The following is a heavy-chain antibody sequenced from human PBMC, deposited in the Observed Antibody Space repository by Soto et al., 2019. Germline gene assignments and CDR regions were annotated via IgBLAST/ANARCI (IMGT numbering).Heavy chain of an antibody. D-gene: IGHD3-22*01. V-gene: IGHV3-64D*06. CDR1: GFTFSVYA. Sequence: EVQLVESGGGLVQPGGSLRLSCSASGFTFSVYAMHWVRQAPGKGLEYVSSISTNGGSTHYADSVKGRFTISRDNSKNTVYLQMRSLRAEDTAVYYCVKGEYYYDGSAYYHFDYWGQGTLVTVSS. CDR2: ISTNGGST. J-gene: IGHJ4*02. CDR3: VKGEYYYDGSAYYHFDY.